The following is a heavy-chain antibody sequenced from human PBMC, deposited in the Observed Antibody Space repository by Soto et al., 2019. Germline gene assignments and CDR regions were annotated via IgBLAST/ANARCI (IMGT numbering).Heavy chain of an antibody. CDR2: ISAYNGNT. V-gene: IGHV1-18*04. Sequence: ASVKVSSKASGYTFPSAGISWLRQSPGQGLEWMGWISAYNGNTNYAQKLQGRVTMTTDTSTSTAYMELRSLRSDDTAVYYCARGTPRIAAAPIRYWGQGTLVTVSS. D-gene: IGHD6-13*01. CDR1: GYTFPSAG. CDR3: ARGTPRIAAAPIRY. J-gene: IGHJ4*02.